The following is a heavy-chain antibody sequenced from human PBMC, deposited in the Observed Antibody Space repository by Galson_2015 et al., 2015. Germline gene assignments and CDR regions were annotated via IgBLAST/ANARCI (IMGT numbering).Heavy chain of an antibody. Sequence: ETLSLTCAVSGGSISSSNWWSWVRQPPGKGLEWIGEIYHSGSTNYNPSLKSRVTISADKSKNQFSLKLSSVTAADTAVYYCAGDVGAVAFDIWGQGTMVTVSS. D-gene: IGHD4/OR15-4a*01. CDR1: GGSISSSNW. CDR2: IYHSGST. J-gene: IGHJ3*02. CDR3: AGDVGAVAFDI. V-gene: IGHV4-4*02.